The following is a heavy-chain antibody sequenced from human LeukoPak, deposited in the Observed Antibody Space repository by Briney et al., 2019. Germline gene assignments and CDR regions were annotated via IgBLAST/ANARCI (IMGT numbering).Heavy chain of an antibody. V-gene: IGHV3-23*01. D-gene: IGHD1-7*01. J-gene: IGHJ4*02. CDR3: AKDRRGNWNYVGHFDH. CDR2: ISEGGGST. Sequence: RGGSLRLSCAASGFTFNNYALSWVRQAPGRGLEWVSIISEGGGSTRYADFVKGRFTISRDNSMITLYLQMDSLRAEDTAVYYCAKDRRGNWNYVGHFDHWGQGTLVTVSS. CDR1: GFTFNNYA.